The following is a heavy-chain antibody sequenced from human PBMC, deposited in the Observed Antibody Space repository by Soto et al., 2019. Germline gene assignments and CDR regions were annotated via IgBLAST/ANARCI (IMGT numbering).Heavy chain of an antibody. V-gene: IGHV3-23*01. CDR2: ISGSGGST. CDR1: GFTFSSYA. D-gene: IGHD3-22*01. Sequence: GGSLRLSCAASGFTFSSYAMSWVRQAPGKGLEWVSAISGSGGSTYYADSVKGRFTISRDNSKNTLYLQMNSLRAEDTAVYYCAKTREPYYYDSSGYYYSDYWGQGTLVTVSS. J-gene: IGHJ4*02. CDR3: AKTREPYYYDSSGYYYSDY.